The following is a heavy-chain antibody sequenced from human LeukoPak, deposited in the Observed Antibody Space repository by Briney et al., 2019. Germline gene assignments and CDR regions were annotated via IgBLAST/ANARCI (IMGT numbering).Heavy chain of an antibody. J-gene: IGHJ4*02. D-gene: IGHD6-13*01. CDR3: ARGRGEAAAGTGYYFDY. Sequence: SETLSLTCTVSGGSISSYYWSWIRRPAGKGLEWIGRIYTSGSTNYNPSLKSRVTMSVDTSKNQFSLKLSSVTAADTAVYYCARGRGEAAAGTGYYFDYWGQGTLVTVSS. CDR1: GGSISSYY. V-gene: IGHV4-4*07. CDR2: IYTSGST.